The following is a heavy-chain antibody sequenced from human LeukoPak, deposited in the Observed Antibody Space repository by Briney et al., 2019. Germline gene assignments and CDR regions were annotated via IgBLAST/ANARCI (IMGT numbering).Heavy chain of an antibody. D-gene: IGHD5-12*01. V-gene: IGHV3-7*01. CDR2: IKQDGSEK. Sequence: GGSLRLSCAASGFTFSSDWMSWVREAPGKGLEGVANIKQDGSEKYYVDSVKGRFTISRDNAKNSLYLQMNSLRAEDTAVYYCASGGYSGYDAGSDYWGQGTLVTVSS. CDR3: ASGGYSGYDAGSDY. J-gene: IGHJ4*02. CDR1: GFTFSSDW.